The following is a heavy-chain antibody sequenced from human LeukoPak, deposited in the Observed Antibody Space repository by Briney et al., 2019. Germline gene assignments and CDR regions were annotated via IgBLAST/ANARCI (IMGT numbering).Heavy chain of an antibody. CDR2: INWNGGST. CDR1: GFTFDDYG. D-gene: IGHD3-9*01. J-gene: IGHJ4*02. V-gene: IGHV3-20*04. Sequence: GGSLRLSCAASGFTFDDYGMSWVRQAPGKGLEWVSGINWNGGSTGYADSVKGRFTISRDNAKNSLYLQMNSLRAEDTALYYCARGGVLPYFDWFLDYWGQGTLVTVSS. CDR3: ARGGVLPYFDWFLDY.